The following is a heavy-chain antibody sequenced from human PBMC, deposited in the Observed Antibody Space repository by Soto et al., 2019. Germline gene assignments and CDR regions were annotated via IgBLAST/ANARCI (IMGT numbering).Heavy chain of an antibody. CDR1: GGSISSSSYY. V-gene: IGHV4-39*01. J-gene: IGHJ6*03. CDR2: IYYSGST. Sequence: SETLSLTCTVSGGSISSSSYYWGWIRQPPGKGLEWIGSIYYSGSTYYNPSLKSRVTISVDTSKNQFSLKLSSVTAADTAVYYCARHEAPRGKMTNYYYYYMDVWGKGTTVTVSS. CDR3: ARHEAPRGKMTNYYYYYMDV.